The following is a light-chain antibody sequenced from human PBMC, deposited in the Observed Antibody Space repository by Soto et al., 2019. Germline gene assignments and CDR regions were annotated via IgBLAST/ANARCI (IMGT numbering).Light chain of an antibody. CDR3: SSYTSSSTLVV. V-gene: IGLV2-14*01. Sequence: QSVLTQPASVSWSPGQSITISCTGTSSDVAGYNFVSWYQQHPGKAPKLMIYDVSNRPSGVSNRFSGSKSGNTASLTISGLQAEDEADSYCSSYTSSSTLVVFGGGTKLTVL. CDR1: SSDVAGYNF. CDR2: DVS. J-gene: IGLJ2*01.